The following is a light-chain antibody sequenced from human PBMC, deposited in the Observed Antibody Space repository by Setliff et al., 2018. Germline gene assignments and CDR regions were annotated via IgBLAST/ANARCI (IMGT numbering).Light chain of an antibody. CDR1: RSNIGSNS. CDR3: AAWDASLSAVV. CDR2: RDF. J-gene: IGLJ2*01. Sequence: QSVLVQPPSASETPGQRVTISCSGGRSNIGSNSVDWYQQFSGTSPKLLIYRDFQRPSGVPDRFSASKSGTSASLAISGLQSEDEADYFCAAWDASLSAVVFGGGTKVTV. V-gene: IGLV1-44*01.